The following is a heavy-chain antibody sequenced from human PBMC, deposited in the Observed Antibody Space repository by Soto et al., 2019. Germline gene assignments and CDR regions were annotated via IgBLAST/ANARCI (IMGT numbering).Heavy chain of an antibody. D-gene: IGHD1-26*01. CDR2: IHSDGSST. Sequence: EVQLVESGGGLVQPGESLRLSCAASGFTFSYYWMHWVRQAPGKGLVWVSRIHSDGSSTTYADSVKGRFTISRDNARNTLYLQMNSLRAEATAVYYFARGDRGAFDLWGQGTVVTVSS. CDR1: GFTFSYYW. J-gene: IGHJ3*01. V-gene: IGHV3-74*01. CDR3: ARGDRGAFDL.